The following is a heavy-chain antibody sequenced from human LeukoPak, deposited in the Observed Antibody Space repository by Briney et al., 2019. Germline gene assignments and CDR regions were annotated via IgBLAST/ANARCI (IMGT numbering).Heavy chain of an antibody. V-gene: IGHV1-18*01. CDR1: GYTFTSYG. J-gene: IGHJ4*02. D-gene: IGHD3-10*01. CDR2: ISAYNGNT. CDR3: ARDRRTMVRGVTDHFDY. Sequence: GASVKVSCKASGYTFTSYGISWVRQAPGQGLEWMGWISAYNGNTNYAQKLQGRVTMTTDTSTGTAYMELRSLRSDDTAVYYCARDRRTMVRGVTDHFDYWGQGTLVTVSS.